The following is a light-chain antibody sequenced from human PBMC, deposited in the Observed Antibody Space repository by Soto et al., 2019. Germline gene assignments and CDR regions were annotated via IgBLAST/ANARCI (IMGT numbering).Light chain of an antibody. CDR3: TSFARGSTLV. J-gene: IGLJ3*02. V-gene: IGLV2-23*01. CDR1: SSDVGNYNL. Sequence: QSALTQPAAVSGSPGQSITISCTGTSSDVGNYNLVSWYQQYPGKAPKLMIYATSKRPSGVSNRLSGSKSGDTASLTISGLQDEDEDDYYCTSFARGSTLVFGGGTKLTVL. CDR2: ATS.